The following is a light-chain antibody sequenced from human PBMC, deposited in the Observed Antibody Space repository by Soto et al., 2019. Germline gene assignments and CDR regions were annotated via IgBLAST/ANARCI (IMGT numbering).Light chain of an antibody. CDR1: QSVTSN. CDR3: QQYNNWPPIT. CDR2: GVS. Sequence: EIVLTQSPGTLSVSPGERATLSCLASQSVTSNLAWYQQKPGQAPRLLMYGVSTRATGIPARFGGSGSATEFTLTISSLQSEDFALYYCQQYNNWPPITFGQGTRLEIK. V-gene: IGKV3-15*01. J-gene: IGKJ5*01.